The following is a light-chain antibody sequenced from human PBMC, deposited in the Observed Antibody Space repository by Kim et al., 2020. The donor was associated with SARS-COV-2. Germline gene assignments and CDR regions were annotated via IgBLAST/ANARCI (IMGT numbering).Light chain of an antibody. CDR2: AAS. CDR3: QQTYTATRT. J-gene: IGKJ4*01. V-gene: IGKV1-39*01. Sequence: IQMTQSPSSLSAFVGDRVTITCRGSPCISDYLKWYQHKPGEAPNLLIYAASTVQSGVPSRFAGSGSRTDFTLTITSLQPEDFATYFCQQTYTATRTFGGGTKVDIK. CDR1: PCISDY.